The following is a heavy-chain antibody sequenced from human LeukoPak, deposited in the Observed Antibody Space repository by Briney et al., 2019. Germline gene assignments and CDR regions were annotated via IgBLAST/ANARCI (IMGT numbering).Heavy chain of an antibody. D-gene: IGHD6-19*01. CDR2: VYYSGSR. CDR1: GGSISTTGYY. J-gene: IGHJ4*02. Sequence: PSETLSLTCTASGGSISTTGYYWGWIRQPPGKGLEWIGIVYYSGSRYYNPSLKSRITISVDTSKNQFSLNLSSVTAADTAVYYCARDSVWYSYWGQGTLVTVSS. CDR3: ARDSVWYSY. V-gene: IGHV4-39*02.